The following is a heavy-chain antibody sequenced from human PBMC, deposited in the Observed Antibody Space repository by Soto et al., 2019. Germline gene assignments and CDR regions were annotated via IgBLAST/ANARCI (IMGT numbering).Heavy chain of an antibody. CDR1: GFTFDDYA. J-gene: IGHJ4*02. V-gene: IGHV3-9*01. Sequence: GGSLRHSCAASGFTFDDYAMHWVRQAPGKGLEWVSGISWNSGSTSYADSVKGRFTISRDNSKNTLYLQMDSLRAEDTAIYYCAGRLTTAASLDYWGRGTLVTVSS. CDR2: ISWNSGST. CDR3: AGRLTTAASLDY. D-gene: IGHD3-16*01.